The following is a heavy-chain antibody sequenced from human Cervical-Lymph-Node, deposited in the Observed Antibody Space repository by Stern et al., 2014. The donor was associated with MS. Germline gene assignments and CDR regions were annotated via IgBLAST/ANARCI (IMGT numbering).Heavy chain of an antibody. CDR3: ARGYGSGKYGMDV. D-gene: IGHD3-10*01. V-gene: IGHV1-18*01. Sequence: QVQLVQSGAEVKKPGASVKVSCKASGYTFASYGINWVRQAPGQGLEWMGFINAHNGNTRYAQRFQARVTLTTDTSTSTAHMELKSLRSDDTAVFFCARGYGSGKYGMDVWGQGTTVTVSS. J-gene: IGHJ6*02. CDR1: GYTFASYG. CDR2: INAHNGNT.